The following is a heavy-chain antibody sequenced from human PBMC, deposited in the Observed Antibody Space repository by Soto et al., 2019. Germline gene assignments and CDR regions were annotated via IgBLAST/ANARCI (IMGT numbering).Heavy chain of an antibody. CDR1: GESISTGGYS. J-gene: IGHJ4*02. CDR2: VHHSGRT. D-gene: IGHD3-10*01. CDR3: GREHGSGSYGIDY. V-gene: IGHV4-30-2*01. Sequence: QLQLQESGSGLVKPSQTLSLTCAVSGESISTGGYSWGWIRQRPGKGLEWIGCVHHSGRTYYNASLKSRVTMSVERYKNQLSLKLYSVTAADTAVYFCGREHGSGSYGIDYCGQGTQVIVSS.